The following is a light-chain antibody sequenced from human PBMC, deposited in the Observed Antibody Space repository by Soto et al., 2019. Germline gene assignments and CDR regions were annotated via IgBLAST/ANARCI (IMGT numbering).Light chain of an antibody. J-gene: IGKJ2*01. Sequence: EIVLTQSPATLSLSPGERATLSCRASQSVSSNLAWYQQKPGQAPRLLIYDASNRATGIPARFSGSGSETDFTLTISNIEPEDFAVYYCQQRSNWPPYTFGQGTKLEIK. CDR1: QSVSSN. V-gene: IGKV3-11*01. CDR3: QQRSNWPPYT. CDR2: DAS.